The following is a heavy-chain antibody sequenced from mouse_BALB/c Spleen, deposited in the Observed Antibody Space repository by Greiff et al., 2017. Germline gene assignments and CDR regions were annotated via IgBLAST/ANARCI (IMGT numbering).Heavy chain of an antibody. J-gene: IGHJ2*01. V-gene: IGHV14-3*02. CDR3: ARFITTVVAGENFDY. CDR2: IHPSDSET. D-gene: IGHD1-1*01. CDR1: GFNIKDTY. Sequence: EVQLVESGAELVKPGASVKLSCTASGFNIKDTYMHWVKQRPGQGLEWIGMIHPSDSETRLNQKFKDKATLTVDKSSSTAYMQLSSPTSEDSAVYYCARFITTVVAGENFDYWGQGTTLTVSS.